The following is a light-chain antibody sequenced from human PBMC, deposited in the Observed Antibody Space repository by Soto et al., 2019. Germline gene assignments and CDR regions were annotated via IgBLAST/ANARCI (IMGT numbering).Light chain of an antibody. Sequence: EIVLPPSPGTLSWSPGEIGTLSCTASQSVSSNLAWYQQKPGQAPRLLIYSVSSRATGIPDRFSGSGSGTDFTLTISRLEPEDFAMYYCLHHGSSLWTFGQGTKVDIK. CDR2: SVS. J-gene: IGKJ1*01. V-gene: IGKV3-20*01. CDR3: LHHGSSLWT. CDR1: QSVSSN.